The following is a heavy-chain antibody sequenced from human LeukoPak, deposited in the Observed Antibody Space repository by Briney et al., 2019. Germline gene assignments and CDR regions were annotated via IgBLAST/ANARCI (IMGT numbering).Heavy chain of an antibody. CDR3: ATDKPSYASGRNL. CDR2: IKSSTDGGTT. CDR1: GFTFHDAW. D-gene: IGHD3-10*01. J-gene: IGHJ5*02. V-gene: IGHV3-15*01. Sequence: GGSLRLSCAASGFTFHDAWMAWVCQAPGKGLEWVGRIKSSTDGGTTFYATPVKDRFTISRDDSKNTLYLQMNSLKTEDTAFYYCATDKPSYASGRNLWGQGTLVTVSS.